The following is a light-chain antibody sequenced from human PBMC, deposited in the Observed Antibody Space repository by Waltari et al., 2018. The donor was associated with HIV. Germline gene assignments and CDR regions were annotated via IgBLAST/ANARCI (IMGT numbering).Light chain of an antibody. CDR3: QSYDKSLSGSV. V-gene: IGLV1-40*01. J-gene: IGLJ2*01. CDR1: NSHLRAGQD. Sequence: QSVLTQPPSVSGAPGQRVTISCTGNNSHLRAGQDVQWYQQLPGTAPKFLISYDIIRPSGVPDRVSVSRSGTSASLAITGLQAEDEADYYCQSYDKSLSGSVFGGGTKLTVL. CDR2: YDI.